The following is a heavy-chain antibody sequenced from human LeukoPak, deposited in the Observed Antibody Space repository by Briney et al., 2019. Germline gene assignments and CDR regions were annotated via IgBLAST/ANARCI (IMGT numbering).Heavy chain of an antibody. CDR1: GFTVSSNY. V-gene: IGHV3-53*01. D-gene: IGHD3-22*01. CDR3: ARGYYDSSGYPFDY. Sequence: GGSLRLSCAASGFTVSSNYMSWVRQAPGKGLESVSVIYSGGSTYYADSVKGRFTISRDNSKNTLYLQMNSLRAEDTAVYYCARGYYDSSGYPFDYWGQGTLVTVSS. J-gene: IGHJ4*02. CDR2: IYSGGST.